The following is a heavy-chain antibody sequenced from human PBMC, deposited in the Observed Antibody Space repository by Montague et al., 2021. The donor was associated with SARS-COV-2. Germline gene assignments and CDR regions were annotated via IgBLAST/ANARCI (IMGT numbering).Heavy chain of an antibody. J-gene: IGHJ5*01. Sequence: SETLSLTCTASGGSMSTITHYWGWIRQPPGRGLEWIGTISYSGATYYNPSLKSRVTISLDTSKTQFSLQLTSVTAADTAVYYCVRDQNLSWFDYWGQGPLVTVSS. D-gene: IGHD1-14*01. V-gene: IGHV4-39*07. CDR2: ISYSGAT. CDR1: GGSMSTITHY. CDR3: VRDQNLSWFDY.